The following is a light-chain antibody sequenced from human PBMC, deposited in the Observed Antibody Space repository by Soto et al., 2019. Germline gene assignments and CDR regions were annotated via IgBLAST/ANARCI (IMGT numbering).Light chain of an antibody. CDR1: SSDIGDYDY. CDR3: CSYAGSNNLL. Sequence: QSVLTQPPSASGSPGQSVTISCTGSSSDIGDYDYVSWYQQHPGKAPKLMIYEVSKRPSGVPDRFSGSKSGNTASLTVSGLQGEDEADYYCCSYAGSNNLLFGGGTKLTVL. V-gene: IGLV2-8*01. CDR2: EVS. J-gene: IGLJ3*02.